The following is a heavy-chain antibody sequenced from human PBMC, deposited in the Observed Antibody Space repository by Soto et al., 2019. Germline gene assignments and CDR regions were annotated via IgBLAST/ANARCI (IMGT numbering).Heavy chain of an antibody. V-gene: IGHV4-31*03. D-gene: IGHD1-7*01. CDR3: ARDPGTGTTYFDY. Sequence: SETLSLTCTVSGGSISSGGYYWSWIRQHPGKGLEWIGYIYYSGSTYYNPSLKSRVTISVDTSKNQFSLKLSSVTAADAAVYYCARDPGTGTTYFDYWGQGTLVTVSS. CDR2: IYYSGST. CDR1: GGSISSGGYY. J-gene: IGHJ4*02.